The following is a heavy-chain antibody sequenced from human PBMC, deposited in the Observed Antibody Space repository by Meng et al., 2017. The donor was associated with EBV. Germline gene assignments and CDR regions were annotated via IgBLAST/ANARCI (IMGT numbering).Heavy chain of an antibody. J-gene: IGHJ4*02. Sequence: QVQLGQSGAEVKKPGASVKVSCKASGYTFNSYDIMWVRQATGHGLEWMGSINPTSGKTGYAQKMQGRVTMSTDISTNTAYLELSSLRSDDTGIYYCARGGKGSYYDILTGFFMHYFDHWGQGSLVTVSS. V-gene: IGHV1-8*02. CDR3: ARGGKGSYYDILTGFFMHYFDH. CDR1: GYTFNSYD. CDR2: INPTSGKT. D-gene: IGHD3-9*01.